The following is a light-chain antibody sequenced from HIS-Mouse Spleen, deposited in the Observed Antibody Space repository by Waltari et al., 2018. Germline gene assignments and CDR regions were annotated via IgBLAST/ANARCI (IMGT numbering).Light chain of an antibody. CDR1: SSYVGSYNL. Sequence: QSALTQPASVSGSPGQSITISCTGTSSYVGSYNLVPWYQQHPGKAPKPMIYEGSKRPSGVSNRFSGSKSGNTASLTISGLQAEDEADYYCCSYAGSSSWVFGGGTKLTVL. CDR3: CSYAGSSSWV. V-gene: IGLV2-23*01. CDR2: EGS. J-gene: IGLJ3*02.